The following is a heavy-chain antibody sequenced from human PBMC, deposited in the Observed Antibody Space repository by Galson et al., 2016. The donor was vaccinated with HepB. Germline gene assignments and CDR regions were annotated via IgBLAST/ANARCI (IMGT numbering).Heavy chain of an antibody. CDR2: ISWNSGSI. J-gene: IGHJ6*02. V-gene: IGHV3-9*01. D-gene: IGHD3-10*01. Sequence: SLRLSCAASGFTFDDYAMHWVRQAPGKGLEWVSGISWNSGSIGYAGSVKGRFTISRDNAKNSLYLQMNSLRAEDTALYYCARYSGSGSNLMDYYYYYGMDVWGQGTTVTVSS. CDR3: ARYSGSGSNLMDYYYYYGMDV. CDR1: GFTFDDYA.